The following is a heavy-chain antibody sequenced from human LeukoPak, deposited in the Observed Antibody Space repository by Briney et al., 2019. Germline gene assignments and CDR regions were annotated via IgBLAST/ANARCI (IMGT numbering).Heavy chain of an antibody. D-gene: IGHD3-22*01. CDR2: IYYSGST. V-gene: IGHV4-39*01. CDR1: GGSINSRSYY. CDR3: ARVRYYYDSSGYYGPYGMDV. Sequence: SETLSLTCTVSGGSINSRSYYWGWIRQPPGKGLEWIGSIYYSGSTYHNPSLKSRVTISVDTSKNQLSLKLSSVTAADTAVYYCARVRYYYDSSGYYGPYGMDVWGQGTTVTVSS. J-gene: IGHJ6*02.